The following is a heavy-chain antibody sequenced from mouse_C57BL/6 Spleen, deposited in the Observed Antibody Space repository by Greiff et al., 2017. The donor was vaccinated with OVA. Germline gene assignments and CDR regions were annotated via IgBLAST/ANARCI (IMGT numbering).Heavy chain of an antibody. CDR2: IRNKANGYTT. V-gene: IGHV7-3*01. CDR3: ARYYDYDYYAMDY. Sequence: EVMLVESGGGLVQPGGSLSLSCAASGFTFPAYYMSWVRQPPGRALEWLGFIRNKANGYTTEYSASVKGRFTISRYNSQSILYLQMNALRAADSATYYCARYYDYDYYAMDYWGQGTSVTVSS. CDR1: GFTFPAYY. J-gene: IGHJ4*01. D-gene: IGHD2-4*01.